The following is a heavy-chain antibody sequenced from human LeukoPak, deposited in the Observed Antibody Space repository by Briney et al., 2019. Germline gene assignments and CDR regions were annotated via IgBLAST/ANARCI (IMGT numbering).Heavy chain of an antibody. J-gene: IGHJ4*02. CDR2: ISSSSSYI. Sequence: GGSLRLSCAASGFIFSNYAMNWARQAPGKGLEWVSSISSSSSYIYYADSGKGRFTISRDNAKNSMYLQMNSLKAEDTAVYYCATDSSSLYEVEYWGRGTLVTVSS. CDR1: GFIFSNYA. CDR3: ATDSSSLYEVEY. V-gene: IGHV3-21*01. D-gene: IGHD6-13*01.